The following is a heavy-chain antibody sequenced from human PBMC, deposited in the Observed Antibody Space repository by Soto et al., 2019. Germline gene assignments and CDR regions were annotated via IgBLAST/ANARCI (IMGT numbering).Heavy chain of an antibody. V-gene: IGHV3-23*01. CDR3: AKDLFTMVRLCDS. J-gene: IGHJ4*02. Sequence: GGALGLCCASSIFTLINYAMNWVLQAPGKGLEWVSSISGGGDSRKYVDSVKGRSTISRDNSKNTLYLQMNSLRAEDTAVYYCAKDLFTMVRLCDSWGQGTLVTV. CDR1: IFTLINYA. CDR2: ISGGGDSR. D-gene: IGHD3-10*01.